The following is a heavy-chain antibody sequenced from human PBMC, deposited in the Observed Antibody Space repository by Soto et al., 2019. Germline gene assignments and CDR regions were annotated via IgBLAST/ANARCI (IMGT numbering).Heavy chain of an antibody. Sequence: GGSLRLSCAASGFTFSSYAMSWVRQAPGKGLEWVSAISGSGGSTYYADSVKGRFTISRDNSKNTLYLQMNSLRAEDTAVYYCAKALRFLDPRNYYSMDVWGQGTTVTVSS. CDR3: AKALRFLDPRNYYSMDV. V-gene: IGHV3-23*01. CDR1: GFTFSSYA. CDR2: ISGSGGST. J-gene: IGHJ6*02. D-gene: IGHD3-3*01.